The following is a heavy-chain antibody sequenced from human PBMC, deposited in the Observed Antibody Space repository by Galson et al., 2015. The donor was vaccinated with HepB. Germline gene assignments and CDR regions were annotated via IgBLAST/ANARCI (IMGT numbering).Heavy chain of an antibody. CDR1: GFIFSSYA. CDR3: ARDPGYGGKGGVLDY. D-gene: IGHD4-23*01. CDR2: ISYDGSNK. Sequence: SLRLSCAASGFIFSSYAMHWVRQAPGKGLEWVAVISYDGSNKYYADSVKGRFTISRDNSKNTLYLQMNSLRAEDTAVYYCARDPGYGGKGGVLDYWGQGTLVTVSS. J-gene: IGHJ4*02. V-gene: IGHV3-30*04.